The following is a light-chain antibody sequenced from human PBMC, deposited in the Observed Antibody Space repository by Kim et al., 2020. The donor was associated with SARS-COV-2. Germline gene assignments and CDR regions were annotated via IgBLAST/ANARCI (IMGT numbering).Light chain of an antibody. CDR3: NSRDSNDNVV. CDR1: SLISYY. CDR2: GKN. J-gene: IGLJ2*01. Sequence: VALGQTVRITCHGDSLISYYATWYQQKPGQDPIVVIYGKNNRPSGITDRFSGASSGNTASLTITGTQAGDEADYYCNSRDSNDNVVFGGGTKLTVL. V-gene: IGLV3-19*01.